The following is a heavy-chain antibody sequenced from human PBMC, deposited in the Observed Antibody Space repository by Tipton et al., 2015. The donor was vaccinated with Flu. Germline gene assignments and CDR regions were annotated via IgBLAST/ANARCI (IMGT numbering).Heavy chain of an antibody. CDR3: ARDRITMVRGVPHDAFDI. J-gene: IGHJ3*02. Sequence: TLSHTCTVSGGSISSGSYYWSWIRQPAGKGLEWIGRIYTSGSTNYNPSLKSRVTISVDTSKNQFSLKLSSVTAADTAVYYCARDRITMVRGVPHDAFDIWGQGTMVTVSS. D-gene: IGHD3-10*01. CDR1: GGSISSGSYY. CDR2: IYTSGST. V-gene: IGHV4-61*02.